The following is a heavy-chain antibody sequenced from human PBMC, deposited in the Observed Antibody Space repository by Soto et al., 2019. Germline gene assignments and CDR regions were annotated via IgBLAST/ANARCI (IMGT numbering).Heavy chain of an antibody. CDR3: AKDRWSGSWSDKNFDY. CDR1: GFTFSSYA. J-gene: IGHJ4*02. D-gene: IGHD6-13*01. Sequence: GGSLRLSCAASGFTFSSYAMSWVRQAPGKGLEWVSTISSSGGSTYYADSVKGRFTISRDNSKNTLYLQMNSLRAGDTAVYYCAKDRWSGSWSDKNFDYWGQGTLVTVSS. CDR2: ISSSGGST. V-gene: IGHV3-23*01.